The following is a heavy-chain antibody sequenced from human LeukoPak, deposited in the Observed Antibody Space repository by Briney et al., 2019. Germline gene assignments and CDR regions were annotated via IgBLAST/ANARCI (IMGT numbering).Heavy chain of an antibody. D-gene: IGHD2-2*01. CDR2: IWYDGSNK. J-gene: IGHJ4*02. Sequence: PGGSLRLSCAASGFTFSSYGMHWVRQAPGKGLEWVAVIWYDGSNKYYADSVKGRFTISRDNSKSTLYLQMNSLRDEDTAVYYCARGRLSLVVVPAATIDYWGQGTLVTVSS. CDR3: ARGRLSLVVVPAATIDY. CDR1: GFTFSSYG. V-gene: IGHV3-33*01.